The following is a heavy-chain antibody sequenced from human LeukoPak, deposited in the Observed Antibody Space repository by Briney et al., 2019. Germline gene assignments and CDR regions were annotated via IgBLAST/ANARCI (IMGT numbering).Heavy chain of an antibody. D-gene: IGHD2-15*01. J-gene: IGHJ4*02. CDR3: AGSGGSWRNFDY. CDR1: GGSISSGGYY. Sequence: SETLSLTCTVSGGSISSGGYYWSWIRQHPGKGLEWIGYIYYSGSTYYNPSLKSRVTISVDTSKNQFSLKLSSVTAADTAVYYCAGSGGSWRNFDYWGQGTLVTVSS. V-gene: IGHV4-31*03. CDR2: IYYSGST.